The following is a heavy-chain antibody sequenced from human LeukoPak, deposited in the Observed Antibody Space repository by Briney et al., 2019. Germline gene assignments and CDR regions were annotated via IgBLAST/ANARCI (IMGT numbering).Heavy chain of an antibody. J-gene: IGHJ5*01. Sequence: GGSLRLSCTASGFTFSTYWMDWVRQAQGKGRKWVANIKHDGSEKYYVDSVKGRFTISRDNAKNSLYLQMNSLRAEDTAVYYCARDRDWYSFDSWGQGTLVTVSS. CDR1: GFTFSTYW. CDR3: ARDRDWYSFDS. D-gene: IGHD6-19*01. V-gene: IGHV3-7*03. CDR2: IKHDGSEK.